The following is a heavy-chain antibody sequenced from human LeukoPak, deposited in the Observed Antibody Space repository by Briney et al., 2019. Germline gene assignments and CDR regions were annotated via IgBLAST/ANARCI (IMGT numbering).Heavy chain of an antibody. D-gene: IGHD1-26*01. CDR2: LYSDGRT. Sequence: GGSLRLSCAASGFTVSSNYMSWVRQVPGKGLEWVSVLYSDGRTYSADSVKGRFTISRDNSKNTLYLQMNSLRPEDTAVYYCARWSGNYLAFDYWGQGTLVNVSS. J-gene: IGHJ4*02. CDR1: GFTVSSNY. CDR3: ARWSGNYLAFDY. V-gene: IGHV3-66*01.